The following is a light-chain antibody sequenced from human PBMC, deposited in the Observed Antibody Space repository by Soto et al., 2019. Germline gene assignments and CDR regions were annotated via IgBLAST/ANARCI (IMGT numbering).Light chain of an antibody. J-gene: IGKJ1*01. CDR3: HQRQSWPRT. V-gene: IGKV3-11*01. CDR2: QTS. Sequence: EIVLTQSPATLSSFPGDRVTLSCRASQYINTRLAWYQHRPGPAPRLLIYQTSIRAAGIPARFSASGSGTDFTLTISDVQPEDFALYYCHQRQSWPRTFGQGTKVDIK. CDR1: QYINTR.